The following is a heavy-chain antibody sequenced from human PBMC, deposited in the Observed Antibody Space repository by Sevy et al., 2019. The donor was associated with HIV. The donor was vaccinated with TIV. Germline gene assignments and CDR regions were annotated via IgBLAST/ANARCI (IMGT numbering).Heavy chain of an antibody. CDR3: ARVRYCTNGVCSGTDY. CDR1: GGSFSGYY. CDR2: INHSGST. Sequence: SETLSLTCAVYGGSFSGYYWSWIRQPPGKGLEWIGEINHSGSTNYNPSLKSRVTISVDTSKNQFSLKLSSVTAADTAVYYCARVRYCTNGVCSGTDYWGQGTLVIVSS. J-gene: IGHJ4*02. V-gene: IGHV4-34*01. D-gene: IGHD2-8*01.